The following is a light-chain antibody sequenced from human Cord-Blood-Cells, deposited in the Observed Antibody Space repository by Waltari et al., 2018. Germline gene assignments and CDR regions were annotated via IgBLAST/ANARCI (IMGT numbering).Light chain of an antibody. CDR1: RSDVGGFNY. J-gene: IGLJ1*01. CDR2: EVS. V-gene: IGLV2-14*01. Sequence: QSALTQPASVSGSPGQSIPISCTGSRSDVGGFNYGSWYQQHPGKAPKLMIYEVSNRPSGVSNRFSGSKSGNTASLTISGLQAEDEADYYCSSYTSSSTLYVFGTGTKVTVL. CDR3: SSYTSSSTLYV.